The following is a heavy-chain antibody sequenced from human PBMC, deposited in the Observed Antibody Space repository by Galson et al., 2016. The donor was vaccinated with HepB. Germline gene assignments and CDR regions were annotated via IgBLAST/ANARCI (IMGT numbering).Heavy chain of an antibody. J-gene: IGHJ4*02. V-gene: IGHV3-53*01. CDR3: AGYGSNSV. CDR1: GFTVSDNH. D-gene: IGHD4-23*01. Sequence: SLRLSCAAAGFTVSDNHVTWIRQAPGKGLECVSVIFGRGNTYYADSVEGRFTISRDNARNTVYLQMNSLRAEDTAVYYCAGYGSNSVWGQGTLVTVSS. CDR2: IFGRGNT.